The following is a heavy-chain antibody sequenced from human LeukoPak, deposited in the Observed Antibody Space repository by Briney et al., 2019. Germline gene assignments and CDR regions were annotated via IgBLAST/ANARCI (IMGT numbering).Heavy chain of an antibody. J-gene: IGHJ4*02. D-gene: IGHD3-10*01. V-gene: IGHV4-31*03. CDR3: AREGYYGSGSKLFDY. Sequence: SETLSLTCTVSGGSISSGGYYWSWIRQHPGKGLEWIGYIYYGGSTYYNPSLKSRVTISVDTSKNQFSLKLSSVTAADTAVYYCAREGYYGSGSKLFDYWGQGTLVTVSS. CDR2: IYYGGST. CDR1: GGSISSGGYY.